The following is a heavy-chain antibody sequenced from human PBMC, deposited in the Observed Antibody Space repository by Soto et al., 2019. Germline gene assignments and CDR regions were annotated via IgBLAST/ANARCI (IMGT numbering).Heavy chain of an antibody. Sequence: QVQLVQSGAEVKKPGASVKVSCKASGYTFTSYDINWVRQATGQGLEWMGWMNPNSANTGYAQKFXXRITMSSNTFISTAYVEMSRMRSEDMALYYCARVGVRGMDVWGNGTTVTVSS. CDR1: GYTFTSYD. J-gene: IGHJ6*04. CDR3: ARVGVRGMDV. D-gene: IGHD3-16*01. V-gene: IGHV1-8*01. CDR2: MNPNSANT.